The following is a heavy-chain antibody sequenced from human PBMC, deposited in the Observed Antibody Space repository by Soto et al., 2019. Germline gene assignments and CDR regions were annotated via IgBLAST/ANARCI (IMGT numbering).Heavy chain of an antibody. CDR2: IHPAGINT. Sequence: GASVKVSCKAFGYSFISHYMHWVRQAPGQGLEWMGTIHPAGINTAYAQKFQGRVTMTTDTSTSTVYMELTSLTSEDTAVPPCATDTSWKALFWCLYPWG. CDR3: ATDTSWKALFWCLYP. V-gene: IGHV1-46*03. J-gene: IGHJ5*02. D-gene: IGHD2-2*01. CDR1: GYSFISHY.